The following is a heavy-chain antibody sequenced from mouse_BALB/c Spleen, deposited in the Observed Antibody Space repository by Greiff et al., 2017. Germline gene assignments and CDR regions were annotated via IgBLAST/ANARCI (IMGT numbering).Heavy chain of an antibody. D-gene: IGHD2-2*01. J-gene: IGHJ3*01. Sequence: QVQLQQSGAELVKPGASVKLSCKASGYTFTSYYMYWVKQRPGQGLEWIGEINPSNGGTNFNEKFKSKATLTVDKSSSTAYMQLSSLTSEDSAVYYCTRSYGYDPWFAYWAQGTLVTVSA. CDR2: INPSNGGT. CDR3: TRSYGYDPWFAY. V-gene: IGHV1S81*02. CDR1: GYTFTSYY.